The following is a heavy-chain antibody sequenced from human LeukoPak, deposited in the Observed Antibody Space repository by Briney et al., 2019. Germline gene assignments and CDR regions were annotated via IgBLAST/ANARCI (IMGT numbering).Heavy chain of an antibody. CDR1: GLTFSSAW. J-gene: IGHJ4*02. V-gene: IGHV3-74*01. D-gene: IGHD1-26*01. CDR3: AKDGSYKLDY. Sequence: PGGSLRLSCAASGLTFSSAWMHWVRQTPGKGLVWVSRIQSDGTTTYADSVRGRFTISRDNAKNTLYLQMNNLSAEDTGVYYCAKDGSYKLDYWGQGTLVAVSS. CDR2: IQSDGTT.